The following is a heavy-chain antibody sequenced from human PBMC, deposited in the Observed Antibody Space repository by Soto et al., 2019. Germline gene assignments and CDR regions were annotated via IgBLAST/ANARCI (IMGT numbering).Heavy chain of an antibody. V-gene: IGHV1-18*01. CDR1: GYTFTSYA. J-gene: IGHJ4*02. CDR2: ISAYNGNT. CDR3: ARDLPAKDY. Sequence: QVQLVQSGDEVKKPGALVKVSCKASGYTFTSYAISWVRQAPGQELEWMGWISAYNGNTHYAQKLQGRVTMTTDTYSRADDMGLRSLRSDDRAVYYCARDLPAKDYCGQRSLVSITS.